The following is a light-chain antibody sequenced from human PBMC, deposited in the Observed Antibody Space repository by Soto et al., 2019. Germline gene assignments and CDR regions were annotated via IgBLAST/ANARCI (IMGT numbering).Light chain of an antibody. CDR1: ESASST. CDR2: GAS. CDR3: QQFQKWPLT. V-gene: IGKV3-15*01. Sequence: EIVMTQSPATASVSPGERATLPCRASESASSTLAWYQQKPGQAPRLLIYGASTRATGIPARFSGSGSGTEFTLTISSLQSEDFAVYYCQQFQKWPLTFGGGTNVEIK. J-gene: IGKJ4*01.